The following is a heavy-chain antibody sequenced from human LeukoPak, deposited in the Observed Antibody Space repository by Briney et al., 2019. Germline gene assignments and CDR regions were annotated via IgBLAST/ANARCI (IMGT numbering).Heavy chain of an antibody. CDR2: IYSGGST. D-gene: IGHD6-13*01. CDR3: ARGIAAAHDAFDI. CDR1: GFTVSSNY. J-gene: IGHJ3*02. Sequence: GGSLRLSCAASGFTVSSNYMSWVRQAPGKGLERVSVIYSGGSTYYADSVKGRFTISRDNSKNTLYLQMNSLRAEDTAVYYCARGIAAAHDAFDIWGQGTMVTVSS. V-gene: IGHV3-53*01.